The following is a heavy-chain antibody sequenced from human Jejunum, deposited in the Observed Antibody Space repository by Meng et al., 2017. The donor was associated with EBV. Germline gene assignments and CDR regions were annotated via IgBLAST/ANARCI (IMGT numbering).Heavy chain of an antibody. CDR2: IHTDNGGT. D-gene: IGHD2-15*01. V-gene: IGHV1-3*04. J-gene: IGHJ4*02. CDR3: VKKGSRLTTHGYHFDY. CDR1: GYTLNSYA. Sequence: QVQLVQALAQVKEPGASAKVSCKASGYTLNSYAIHWLHQAPGQRLEWMGWIHTDNGGTKYSQEFQDRVTITRDTSASTAYMEISSLRSEDTAVYYCVKKGSRLTTHGYHFDYWGQGTLVTVSS.